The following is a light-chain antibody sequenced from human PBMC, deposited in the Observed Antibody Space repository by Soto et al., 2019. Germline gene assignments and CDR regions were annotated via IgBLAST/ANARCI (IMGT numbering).Light chain of an antibody. CDR1: ISDIGAYDY. CDR3: TSFAPGRIYV. V-gene: IGLV2-14*03. J-gene: IGLJ1*01. Sequence: QSVLTQPASVCGSTGQSITISCSGTISDIGAYDYVSWYQQHPGRAPRLIIYEVSHRFSGLSYRFPGYKSGNTASLTISGLQAEDEGDYYCTSFAPGRIYVFGSGTTVTV. CDR2: EVS.